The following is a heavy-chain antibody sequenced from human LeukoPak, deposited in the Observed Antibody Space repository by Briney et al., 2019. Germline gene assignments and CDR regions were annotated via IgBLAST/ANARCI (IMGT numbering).Heavy chain of an antibody. CDR2: IDTKTGNP. J-gene: IGHJ4*02. V-gene: IGHV7-4-1*02. Sequence: ASVKVSCKASGYAFSSCAINWVRQAPGQGLEYMGWIDTKTGNPTYAQGFTGRFVFSLDTSVSTAYLQISSLKAEDTAVYYCAIHPSDSSGYFSYWGQGALVTVSS. CDR3: AIHPSDSSGYFSY. D-gene: IGHD3-22*01. CDR1: GYAFSSCA.